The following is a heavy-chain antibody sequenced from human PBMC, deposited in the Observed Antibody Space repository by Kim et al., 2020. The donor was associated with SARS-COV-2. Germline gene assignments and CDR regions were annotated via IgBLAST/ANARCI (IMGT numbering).Heavy chain of an antibody. Sequence: GGSLRLSCAASGFTFSSYSMNWVRQAPGKGLEWVSSISSSSSYIYYADSVKGRFTISRDNAKNSLYLQMNSLRAEDTAVYYCARDPSSIAARHFDYWGQGTLVTVSS. V-gene: IGHV3-21*01. CDR1: GFTFSSYS. D-gene: IGHD6-6*01. J-gene: IGHJ4*02. CDR3: ARDPSSIAARHFDY. CDR2: ISSSSSYI.